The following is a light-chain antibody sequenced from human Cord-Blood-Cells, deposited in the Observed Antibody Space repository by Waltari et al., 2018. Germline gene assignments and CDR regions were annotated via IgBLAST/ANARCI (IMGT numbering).Light chain of an antibody. CDR2: DAS. V-gene: IGKV3-11*01. CDR1: QSVSSY. Sequence: LVLTQSTATLSFSPGERAPLSCRASQSVSSYLAWYQQKPGQAPRLLIYDASNRATGIPARFSGSGSGTDFTLTISSLEPEDFAVYYCQQRSNWPLTFGGGTKVEIK. CDR3: QQRSNWPLT. J-gene: IGKJ4*01.